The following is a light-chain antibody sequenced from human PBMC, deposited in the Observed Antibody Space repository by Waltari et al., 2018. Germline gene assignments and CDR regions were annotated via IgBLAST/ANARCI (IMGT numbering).Light chain of an antibody. CDR1: ENIGWH. CDR2: EAS. CDR3: QNQGRLPAT. Sequence: EIVLTQSPGTLSLSPGERAPPSCRASENIGWHLVWYQQKPGQATRLLIYEASRSATGIPDGYSGSGSGTDFSLTISRVGTEDFAVYYSQNQGRLPATFGQGTKVEIK. V-gene: IGKV3-20*01. J-gene: IGKJ1*01.